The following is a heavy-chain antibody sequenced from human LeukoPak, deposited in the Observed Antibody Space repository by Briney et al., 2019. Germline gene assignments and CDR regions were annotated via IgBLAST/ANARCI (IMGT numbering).Heavy chain of an antibody. V-gene: IGHV1-18*01. CDR1: GYTFTSYG. CDR3: ARPGDMVRGANPPPTYYYYMDV. CDR2: ISAYNGNT. J-gene: IGHJ6*03. D-gene: IGHD3-10*01. Sequence: ASVKVSCKASGYTFTSYGISWVRQAPGQGLEWMGWISAYNGNTNYAQKLQGRVTMTTDTSASTAYMELRSLRSDDTAVYYCARPGDMVRGANPPPTYYYYMDVWGKGTTVTVSS.